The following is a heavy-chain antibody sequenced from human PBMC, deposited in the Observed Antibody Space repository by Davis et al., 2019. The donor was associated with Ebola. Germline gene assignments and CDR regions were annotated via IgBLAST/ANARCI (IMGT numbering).Heavy chain of an antibody. J-gene: IGHJ2*01. Sequence: GESLKISCAASGFTVSSNYMSWVRQAPGKGLEWVSVIYSGGRTYYIDSVKGRFTISRHNSKNTLYLQMNSLRAEDTAVYYCARSNYYDSSGYYLSSYFDLWGRGTLVTVSS. D-gene: IGHD3-22*01. CDR3: ARSNYYDSSGYYLSSYFDL. CDR2: IYSGGRT. V-gene: IGHV3-53*04. CDR1: GFTVSSNY.